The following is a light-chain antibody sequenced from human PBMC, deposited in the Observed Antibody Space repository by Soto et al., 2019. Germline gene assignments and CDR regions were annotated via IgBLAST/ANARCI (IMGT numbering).Light chain of an antibody. CDR1: KSISSW. CDR3: QQYDSYPLT. V-gene: IGKV1-5*03. Sequence: DTQMTQSPSTLSASVGDRVTITCRASKSISSWLAWYQHKPGKAPNLLIYKASSLESGVPSRFSGSGSGTEFTLTVSSLQPDDFATYYCQQYDSYPLTFGGGTKVEIK. CDR2: KAS. J-gene: IGKJ4*01.